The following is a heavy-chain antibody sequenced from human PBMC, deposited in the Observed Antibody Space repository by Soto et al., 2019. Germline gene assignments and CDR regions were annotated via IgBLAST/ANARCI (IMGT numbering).Heavy chain of an antibody. J-gene: IGHJ6*02. CDR1: GFTFSSYA. CDR2: ISYDGSNK. Sequence: PGGSLRLSCAASGFTFSSYAMHWVRQAPGKGLEWVGVISYDGSNKDYADSVKGRFTISRDNSKSTLYLRMNSLRAEYTAVYYCARTYCFSTSCLYYYYGMDVWGQGTTVTVSS. V-gene: IGHV3-30-3*01. D-gene: IGHD2-2*01. CDR3: ARTYCFSTSCLYYYYGMDV.